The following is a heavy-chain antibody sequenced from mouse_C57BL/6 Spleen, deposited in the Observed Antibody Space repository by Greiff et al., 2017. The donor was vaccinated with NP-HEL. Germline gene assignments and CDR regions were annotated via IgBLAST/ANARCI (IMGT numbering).Heavy chain of an antibody. V-gene: IGHV5-15*01. CDR3: AISNYHYAMDY. CDR2: ISNLAYSI. Sequence: EVKVVESGGGLVQPGGSLKLSCAASGFTFSDYGMAWVRQAPRKGPEWVAFISNLAYSIYYADTVTGRFTISRENAKNTLYLEMSSLRSEDTAMYYCAISNYHYAMDYWGQGTSVTVSS. CDR1: GFTFSDYG. D-gene: IGHD2-5*01. J-gene: IGHJ4*01.